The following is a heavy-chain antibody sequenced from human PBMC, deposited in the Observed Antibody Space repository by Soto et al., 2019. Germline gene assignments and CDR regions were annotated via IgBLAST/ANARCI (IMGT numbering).Heavy chain of an antibody. V-gene: IGHV1-3*01. CDR2: INAGNGNT. CDR3: ARVLMVRGVIGGYNWFDP. J-gene: IGHJ5*02. CDR1: GYTFTSYA. Sequence: ASVKVSCKASGYTFTSYAMHWVRQAPGQRLEWMGWINAGNGNTKYSQKFQGRVTITRDTSASTAYMELSSLRSEDTAVYYCARVLMVRGVIGGYNWFDPWGQGTLVTVS. D-gene: IGHD3-10*01.